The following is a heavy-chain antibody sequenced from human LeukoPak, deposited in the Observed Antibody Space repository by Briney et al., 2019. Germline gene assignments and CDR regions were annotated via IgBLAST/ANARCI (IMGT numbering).Heavy chain of an antibody. V-gene: IGHV3-7*01. CDR3: ARDFRPYDTSRAPGHFHL. J-gene: IGHJ2*01. CDR2: INQDGSDK. Sequence: GGSLRLSCAASGFTFSAYCLSWVRQAPGKGLEWVAYINQDGSDKNYVDSVRGRFTSSRDNAKKSLFLQMNSLRAEDTAVYYCARDFRPYDTSRAPGHFHLWGRGTLVTVSS. D-gene: IGHD3-9*01. CDR1: GFTFSAYC.